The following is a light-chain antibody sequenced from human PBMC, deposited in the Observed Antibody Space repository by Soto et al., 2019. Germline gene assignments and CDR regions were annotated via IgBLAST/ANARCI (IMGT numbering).Light chain of an antibody. CDR2: SND. CDR3: AAWDGSLNGWV. J-gene: IGLJ2*01. Sequence: QLVLTQAPSASRTPGQRVNISCSGSSSNIGSNTVSWYQQVPGTAPKLLIYSNDQRPSGVPDRFSGSKSGTSASLAIGGLQSEDEADYYCAAWDGSLNGWVFGGGTKLTVL. CDR1: SSNIGSNT. V-gene: IGLV1-44*01.